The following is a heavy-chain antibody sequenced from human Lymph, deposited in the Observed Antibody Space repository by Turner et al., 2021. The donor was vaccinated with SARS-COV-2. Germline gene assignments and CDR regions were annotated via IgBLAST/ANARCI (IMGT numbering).Heavy chain of an antibody. D-gene: IGHD3-22*01. V-gene: IGHV3-33*01. J-gene: IGHJ3*02. CDR2: IWYDGSNK. CDR3: AREGYFYDTSRAFDI. CDR1: GFTFSNYG. Sequence: QVQLVESGGGVVQPGRSLRLSCSVSGFTFSNYGIHWVRQAPGKGLEWVAFIWYDGSNKYYADSVKGRFTISRDNSKNTLYLQMNSLRAEDTAVYYCAREGYFYDTSRAFDIWGQGTMVTVSS.